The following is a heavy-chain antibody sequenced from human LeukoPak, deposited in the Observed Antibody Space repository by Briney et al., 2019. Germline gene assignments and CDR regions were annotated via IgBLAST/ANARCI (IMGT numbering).Heavy chain of an antibody. CDR2: IYCSGST. J-gene: IGHJ2*01. D-gene: IGHD3-22*01. V-gene: IGHV4-59*01. Sequence: SETLSLTCTVSGGSISSYYWSWLRQPPGKGLEWIGYIYCSGSTNYNPSLKSRVTISVDTSKNQFSLKLSSVTAADTAVYYCARAPGYYDSSGFDWYFDLWGRGTLVTVSS. CDR3: ARAPGYYDSSGFDWYFDL. CDR1: GGSISSYY.